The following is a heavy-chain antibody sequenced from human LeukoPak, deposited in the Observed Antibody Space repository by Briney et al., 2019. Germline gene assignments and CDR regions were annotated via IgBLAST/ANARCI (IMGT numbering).Heavy chain of an antibody. CDR1: GFIFSNYE. J-gene: IGHJ4*02. Sequence: PGGSLRLSCAASGFIFSNYEMVWVRQAPGKGLEWVANIKEDGSEKNYVDSVKGRFTISRDNAKNSLYLQMNSLRAEDTAVYYCARDAGYGYDRFDYWGQGTQVTVSS. CDR2: IKEDGSEK. CDR3: ARDAGYGYDRFDY. D-gene: IGHD5-18*01. V-gene: IGHV3-7*01.